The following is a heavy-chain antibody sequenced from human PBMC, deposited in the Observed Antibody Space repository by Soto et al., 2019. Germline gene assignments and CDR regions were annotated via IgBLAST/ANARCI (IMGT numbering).Heavy chain of an antibody. CDR2: IIPIFGTA. D-gene: IGHD4-17*01. V-gene: IGHV1-69*01. J-gene: IGHJ3*02. Sequence: QVQLVQSGAEVKKPGSSVKVSCKASGGTFSSYAISWVRQAPGQGLEWMGGIIPIFGTANYAQKFQGRVTITADESTRTAYMELSSLRSEDTAVYYCARDRSSNYGDKGDAFDIWGQGTMVTVSS. CDR1: GGTFSSYA. CDR3: ARDRSSNYGDKGDAFDI.